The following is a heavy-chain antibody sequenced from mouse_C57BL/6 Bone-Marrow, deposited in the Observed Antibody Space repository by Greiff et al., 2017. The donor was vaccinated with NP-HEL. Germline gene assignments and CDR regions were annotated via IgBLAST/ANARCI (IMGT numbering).Heavy chain of an antibody. D-gene: IGHD2-4*01. Sequence: EVQLQQSGTVLARPGASVKISCKTSGYTFTSYWMHWVTQRPGQGLEWIGAIYPGNSYPSYNKKFKGTANLPAVTSASTAYMELSSLTNEDSAVYYCTRGYDYDWFAYWGQGTLVTVSA. V-gene: IGHV1-5*01. CDR2: IYPGNSYP. CDR1: GYTFTSYW. CDR3: TRGYDYDWFAY. J-gene: IGHJ3*01.